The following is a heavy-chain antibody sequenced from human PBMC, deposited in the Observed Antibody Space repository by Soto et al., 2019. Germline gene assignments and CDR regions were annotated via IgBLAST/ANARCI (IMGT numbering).Heavy chain of an antibody. CDR2: MNPNSGNT. V-gene: IGHV1-8*01. D-gene: IGHD1-1*01. CDR1: GYTFTSYD. J-gene: IGHJ4*02. CDR3: ARDKVVGATGN. Sequence: ASVKVSCKASGYTFTSYDISWVRQATGQGLEWMGWMNPNSGNTVYAQKFQGRVTMTRNTSISTAYMELRSLRSEDTAVYYCARDKVVGATGNWGQGTLVTVSS.